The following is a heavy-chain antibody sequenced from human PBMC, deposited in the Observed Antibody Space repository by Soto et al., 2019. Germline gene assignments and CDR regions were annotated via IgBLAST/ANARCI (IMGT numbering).Heavy chain of an antibody. J-gene: IGHJ6*02. CDR3: AKPSSSGRTAYYYGMDV. CDR1: GFTFSNYG. CDR2: ISYDGINK. Sequence: GGSLRLSCAASGFTFSNYGMHWVRQAPGKGLEWVAVISYDGINKYYADSVKGRFTISKDNSKNTLFLEMNSLRAEDTAVYYCAKPSSSGRTAYYYGMDVWGQGTTVTVSS. V-gene: IGHV3-30*18. D-gene: IGHD6-19*01.